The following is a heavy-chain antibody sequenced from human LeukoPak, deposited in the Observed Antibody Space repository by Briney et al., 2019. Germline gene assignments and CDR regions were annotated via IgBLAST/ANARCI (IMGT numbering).Heavy chain of an antibody. D-gene: IGHD1-26*01. J-gene: IGHJ4*02. CDR3: ARGGWELPKYSFDY. V-gene: IGHV4-61*01. Sequence: PSETLSLTCSIFGGSVNSGSHYWRWIRQPPGKGLEWIGYVYYSGSTNYNPSLKSRVTISVDTSKNQFSLKLSSVTAADTAVYYCARGGWELPKYSFDYWGQGTLVTVSS. CDR1: GGSVNSGSHY. CDR2: VYYSGST.